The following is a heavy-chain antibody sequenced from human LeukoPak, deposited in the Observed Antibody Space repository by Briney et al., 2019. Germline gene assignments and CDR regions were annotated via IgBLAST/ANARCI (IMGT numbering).Heavy chain of an antibody. J-gene: IGHJ4*02. V-gene: IGHV4-34*01. CDR2: INHSGST. D-gene: IGHD6-13*01. CDR1: GGSFSGYY. Sequence: SETLSLTCAVYGGSFSGYYWSWIRQLPGKGLEWIGEINHSGSTNYNPSLKSRVTISVDTSKNQFSLKLSSVTAADTAVYYCARGFSSWVSYFDYWGQGTLVTVSS. CDR3: ARGFSSWVSYFDY.